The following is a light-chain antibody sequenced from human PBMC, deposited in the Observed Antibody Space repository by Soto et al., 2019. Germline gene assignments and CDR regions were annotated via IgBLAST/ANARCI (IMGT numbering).Light chain of an antibody. J-gene: IGKJ4*01. Sequence: EIVLTQSPTTLSLSPGERATLSCRASQSVSSYLAWYQQKPGQAPRLLIYDASNRATGIPARFSGSGSGSDVTLTIGSLEPEDFAVYYCQHRSNWPLTFGGGTKVEIK. CDR2: DAS. CDR3: QHRSNWPLT. V-gene: IGKV3-11*01. CDR1: QSVSSY.